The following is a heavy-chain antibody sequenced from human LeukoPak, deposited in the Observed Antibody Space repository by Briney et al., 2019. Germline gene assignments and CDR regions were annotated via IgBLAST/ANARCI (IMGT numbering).Heavy chain of an antibody. Sequence: SGPTLVNPTQTLTLTCTFSGFSLTTGGEAVAWIRQPPGKALEWLAVIYGNDDKRYSPSLMSRLSITKDTSKNQVVLTMTNMDPADTATYFCAHRQMSTFDYWGQGTLVTVSS. CDR3: AHRQMSTFDY. CDR2: IYGNDDK. V-gene: IGHV2-5*01. D-gene: IGHD5-24*01. J-gene: IGHJ4*02. CDR1: GFSLTTGGEA.